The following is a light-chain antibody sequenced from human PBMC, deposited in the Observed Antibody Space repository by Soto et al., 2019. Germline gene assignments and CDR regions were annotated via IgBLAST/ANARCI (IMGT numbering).Light chain of an antibody. J-gene: IGKJ4*01. CDR1: QSVSSY. CDR3: QQRSNWPLT. CDR2: DAS. Sequence: EIVLTQSPATLSLSPGERATLSCRASQSVSSYLAWYQQKPGQAPRLLIYDASNRATGIPARFSGSWSGTDFTLTISSLEPEDFAVYYGQQRSNWPLTFGGGTKVEIK. V-gene: IGKV3-11*01.